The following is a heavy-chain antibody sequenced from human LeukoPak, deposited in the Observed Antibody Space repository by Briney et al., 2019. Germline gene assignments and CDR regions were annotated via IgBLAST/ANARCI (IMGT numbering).Heavy chain of an antibody. D-gene: IGHD2-21*01. CDR3: ARYCGGDCYGMDV. J-gene: IGHJ6*02. Sequence: GGSLRLSCAASGFTFSSYSMNWVRQAPGKGLEWVSSISSSNDYIYYADSMKGRFTISRDNAKNSLYLQMNSLRAEDTAVYYCARYCGGDCYGMDVWGQGTTVTVSS. CDR1: GFTFSSYS. CDR2: ISSSNDYI. V-gene: IGHV3-21*01.